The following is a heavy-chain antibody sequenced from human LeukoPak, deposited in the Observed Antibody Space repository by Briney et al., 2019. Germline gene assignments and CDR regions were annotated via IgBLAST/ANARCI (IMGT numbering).Heavy chain of an antibody. CDR2: IYYSGST. CDR1: GGPNSGNY. Sequence: SETLSLTCTVSGGPNSGNYWSWIRQPPGKGLEWIGYIYYSGSTNYNPSLKSRVTMSVDTSKNQFSLKLSSVTAADTAVYYFARENYYGMDVWGQGTTVIVSS. CDR3: ARENYYGMDV. V-gene: IGHV4-59*01. J-gene: IGHJ6*02.